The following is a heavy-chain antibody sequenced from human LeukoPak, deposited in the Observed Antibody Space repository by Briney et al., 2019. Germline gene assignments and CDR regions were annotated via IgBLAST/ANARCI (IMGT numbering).Heavy chain of an antibody. D-gene: IGHD3-16*01. V-gene: IGHV3-21*01. J-gene: IGHJ4*02. CDR3: AKGLGGFFDSRNFDY. Sequence: PGGSLRLSCAASGFTFSSYSMNWVRQAPGKGLEWVSSISSSSYIYYADSVKGRFTISRDNAKNSLYLQMNSLRAEDTAVYYCAKGLGGFFDSRNFDYWGQGTLVTVSS. CDR2: ISSSSYI. CDR1: GFTFSSYS.